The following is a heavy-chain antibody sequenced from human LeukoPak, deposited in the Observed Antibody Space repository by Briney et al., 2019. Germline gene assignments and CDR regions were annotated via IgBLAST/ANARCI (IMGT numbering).Heavy chain of an antibody. V-gene: IGHV3-23*01. CDR3: AKGGYSYGTGDY. CDR1: GLTFSTYG. Sequence: GGSLRLSCAASGLTFSTYGMSWVRQAPGKGLEWVSAMSGSGGSTYYADSVKGRFTISRDNSKSTVYLQMNSLRAEDTAVYYCAKGGYSYGTGDYWGQGTLVTVSS. CDR2: MSGSGGST. J-gene: IGHJ4*02. D-gene: IGHD5-18*01.